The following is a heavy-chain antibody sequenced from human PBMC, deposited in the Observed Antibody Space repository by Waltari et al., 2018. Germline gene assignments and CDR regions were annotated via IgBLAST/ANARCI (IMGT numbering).Heavy chain of an antibody. D-gene: IGHD3-10*01. CDR1: GYTLTELS. CDR2: FDPEDGET. CDR3: ATTTPITMVRGVLYGMDV. J-gene: IGHJ6*02. V-gene: IGHV1-24*01. Sequence: QVQLVQSGAEVKKPGASVKVSCKVSGYTLTELSMHWVRQAPGKGLEWMGVFDPEDGETIYAQKSQGRVTMTEDTSTDTAYMELSSLRSEDTAVYYCATTTPITMVRGVLYGMDVWGQGTTVTVSS.